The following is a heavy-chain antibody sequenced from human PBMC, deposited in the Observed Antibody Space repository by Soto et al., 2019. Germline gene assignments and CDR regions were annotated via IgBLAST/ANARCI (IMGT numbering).Heavy chain of an antibody. J-gene: IGHJ3*02. CDR3: ARQRKGHDVWSGYFQPYDAFDI. CDR2: IYYSGST. CDR1: GGSISSYY. D-gene: IGHD3-3*01. Sequence: SETLSLTCTVSGGSISSYYWSWIRQPPGKGLEWIGYIYYSGSTNYNPSLKSRVTISVDTSKNQFSLKLSSVTAADTAVYYCARQRKGHDVWSGYFQPYDAFDIWGQGKMVTVSS. V-gene: IGHV4-59*08.